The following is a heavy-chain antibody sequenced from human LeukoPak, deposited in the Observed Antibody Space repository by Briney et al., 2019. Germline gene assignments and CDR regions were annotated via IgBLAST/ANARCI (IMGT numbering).Heavy chain of an antibody. D-gene: IGHD2-15*01. CDR2: IHHSGNT. CDR3: ARESTPQY. CDR1: GGSVSSYY. Sequence: SETLSLTCNVSGGSVSSYYWSWIRQPPGKGPEWIGLIHHSGNTNYNPSLRSRVTMSMDTSKNQFSLRLISVTAADTAVYYCARESTPQYWGQGTLVTVSS. V-gene: IGHV4-59*02. J-gene: IGHJ4*02.